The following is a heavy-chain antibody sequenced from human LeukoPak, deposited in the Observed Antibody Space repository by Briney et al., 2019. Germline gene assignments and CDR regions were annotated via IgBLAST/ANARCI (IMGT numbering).Heavy chain of an antibody. CDR2: IGAYNGNT. J-gene: IGHJ4*02. Sequence: GASVKVSCKASGYTFTSNGISWVRQDPGQGLEWVGWIGAYNGNTNYAQKLQGRVTMTTDTSTSTAYMELRSLRSDDTAVYYCARDGRIAVAGSQDYFDYWGQGTLVTVSS. D-gene: IGHD6-19*01. CDR1: GYTFTSNG. CDR3: ARDGRIAVAGSQDYFDY. V-gene: IGHV1-18*01.